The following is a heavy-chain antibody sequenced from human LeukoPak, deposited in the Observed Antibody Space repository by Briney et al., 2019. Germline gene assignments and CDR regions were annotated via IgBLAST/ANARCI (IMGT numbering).Heavy chain of an antibody. D-gene: IGHD6-13*01. CDR3: ARGLSSSWYLDY. Sequence: SETLSLTCTVSGGSISSYYWSWIRQPARKGLEWIGRIYTSGSTNYNPSLKSRVTMSVDTSKNQFSLKLSSVTAADTAVYYCARGLSSSWYLDYWGQGTLVTVFS. CDR2: IYTSGST. J-gene: IGHJ4*02. V-gene: IGHV4-4*07. CDR1: GGSISSYY.